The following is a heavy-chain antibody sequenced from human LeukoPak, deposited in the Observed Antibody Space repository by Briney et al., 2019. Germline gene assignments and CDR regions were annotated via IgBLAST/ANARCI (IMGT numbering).Heavy chain of an antibody. Sequence: TSETLSLTCTASGGSISSYYWSWIRQPPGKGLEWIGYIYYSGSTNYNPSLKSRVTISVDTSKNQFSLKLSSVTAADTAVYYCARNDYYDSSGTNWFDPWGQGTLVTVSS. CDR1: GGSISSYY. J-gene: IGHJ5*02. V-gene: IGHV4-59*01. CDR3: ARNDYYDSSGTNWFDP. CDR2: IYYSGST. D-gene: IGHD3-22*01.